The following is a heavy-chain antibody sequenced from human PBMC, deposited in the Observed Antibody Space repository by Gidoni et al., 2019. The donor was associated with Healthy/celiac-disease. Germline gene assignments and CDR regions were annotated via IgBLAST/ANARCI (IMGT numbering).Heavy chain of an antibody. V-gene: IGHV3-23*01. D-gene: IGHD3-10*01. Sequence: EVQLLESGGGLVQPGGSLRLSCAASGFTFSRYAMSWVRQAPGKGLEWVSAISGSGGSTYYADAVKGRFNISRDNSKNTLYLQMNSLRAEDTAVYYCAKDGGYYGSGRYYFDYWGQGTLVTVSS. CDR3: AKDGGYYGSGRYYFDY. J-gene: IGHJ4*02. CDR1: GFTFSRYA. CDR2: ISGSGGST.